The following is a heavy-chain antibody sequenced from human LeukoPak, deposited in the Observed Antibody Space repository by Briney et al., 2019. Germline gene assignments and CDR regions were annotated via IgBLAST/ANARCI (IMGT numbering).Heavy chain of an antibody. V-gene: IGHV4-61*02. J-gene: IGHJ4*02. CDR1: GDSISSDDYY. CDR2: FSASGNS. CDR3: ARDRY. Sequence: SETLSLTCTVSGDSISSDDYYWSWIRQPAGKGLEWIGRFSASGNSNYNPSLKSRLTISVDRSKNQFSLNLTSVTAADTAVYYCARDRYWGQGTLVTVSS.